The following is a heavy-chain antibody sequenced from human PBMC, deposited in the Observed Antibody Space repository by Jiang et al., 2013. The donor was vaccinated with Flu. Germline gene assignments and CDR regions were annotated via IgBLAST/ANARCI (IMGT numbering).Heavy chain of an antibody. Sequence: GGLVQPGGSLRLSCSASGFTFSSYAMHWVRQAPGKGLEYVSAISSNGGSTYYADSVKGRFTISRDNSKNTLYLQMSSLRAEDTAVYYCVKDHSFSASYGLQVFDYWGQGTLVTVSS. CDR3: VKDHSFSASYGLQVFDY. D-gene: IGHD5-18*01. V-gene: IGHV3-64D*08. J-gene: IGHJ4*02. CDR2: ISSNGGST. CDR1: GFTFSSYA.